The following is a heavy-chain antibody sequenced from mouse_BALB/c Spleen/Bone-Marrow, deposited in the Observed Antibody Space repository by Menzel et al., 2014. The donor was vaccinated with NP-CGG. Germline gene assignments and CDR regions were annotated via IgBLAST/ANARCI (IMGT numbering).Heavy chain of an antibody. Sequence: EVQGVESGPELVKPGASVKISCKASGYSFTGYYMHWVKQSHVKSLEWIGRINPYNGATSYNQNFKDKASLTVDKSSSTAYMELHSLTSEDSAVYYCARGGWDWYFDVWGAGTTVTVSS. CDR2: INPYNGAT. J-gene: IGHJ1*01. V-gene: IGHV1-31*01. CDR1: GYSFTGYY. CDR3: ARGGWDWYFDV.